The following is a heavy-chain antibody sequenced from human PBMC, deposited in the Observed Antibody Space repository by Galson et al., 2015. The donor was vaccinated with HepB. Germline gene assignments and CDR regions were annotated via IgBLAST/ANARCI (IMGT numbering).Heavy chain of an antibody. J-gene: IGHJ1*01. CDR2: ISYDGSNK. CDR3: ARDPSVVVIAPRSADGYFQH. CDR1: GFTFSSYA. V-gene: IGHV3-30-3*01. D-gene: IGHD2-21*01. Sequence: SLRLSCAASGFTFSSYAMHWVRQAPGKGLEWVAVISYDGSNKYYADSVKGRFTISRDNSKNTLYLQMNSLRAEDTAVYYCARDPSVVVIAPRSADGYFQHWGQGTLVTVSS.